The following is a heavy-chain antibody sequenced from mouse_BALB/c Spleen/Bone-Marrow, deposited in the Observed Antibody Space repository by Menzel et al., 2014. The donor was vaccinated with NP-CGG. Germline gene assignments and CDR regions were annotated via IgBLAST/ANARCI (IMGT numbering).Heavy chain of an antibody. CDR1: GYTFANYW. CDR2: IYPGGGYI. D-gene: IGHD2-10*02. J-gene: IGHJ2*01. Sequence: VQLQQSGAELVRPGTSVKISCKASGYTFANYWLGWLKQRPGHGLEWIGEIYPGGGYINYNEKFKGKATLTADTSSSTAYMRLSSLTSEESAVYFCAREEYGNYDRFFGYWGQGTTLTVSS. V-gene: IGHV1-63*02. CDR3: AREEYGNYDRFFGY.